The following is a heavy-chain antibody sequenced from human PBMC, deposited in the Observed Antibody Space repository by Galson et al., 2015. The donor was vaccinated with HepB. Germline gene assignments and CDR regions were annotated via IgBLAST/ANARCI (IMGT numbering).Heavy chain of an antibody. CDR1: GFTLSTYS. V-gene: IGHV3-30*18. CDR2: MSYDGANK. Sequence: SLRLSCAASGFTLSTYSMYWVRQAPGKGLEWVSVMSYDGANKYYGGSVKGRFTVSRDNAKNTLYLQMNSLRPDDTAVYYCAKSVWQWLVLDYWGQGTLVTVSS. D-gene: IGHD6-19*01. CDR3: AKSVWQWLVLDY. J-gene: IGHJ4*02.